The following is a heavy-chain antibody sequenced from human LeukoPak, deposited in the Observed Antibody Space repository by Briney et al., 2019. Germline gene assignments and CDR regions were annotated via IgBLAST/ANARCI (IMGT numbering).Heavy chain of an antibody. J-gene: IGHJ6*04. CDR1: GYTFTSYG. D-gene: IGHD4-17*01. CDR2: ISAYNGNT. Sequence: GASVKVSCKASGYTFTSYGVSWVRQTPGQGREWMGWISAYNGNTNYAQKLQGRVTMTTDTSTSTAYMELRSLRSDDTAVYYCARDDYGAPMDVWGKGTAVTVSS. V-gene: IGHV1-18*01. CDR3: ARDDYGAPMDV.